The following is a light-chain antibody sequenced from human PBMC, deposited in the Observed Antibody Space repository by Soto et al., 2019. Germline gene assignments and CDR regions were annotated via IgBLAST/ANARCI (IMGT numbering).Light chain of an antibody. V-gene: IGLV2-14*03. CDR2: DVS. CDR3: SSYTDSGTVVL. Sequence: QSVLTQPASVSGAPGQSITISCTGTSSDVDGYIYVSWYQQHPGKAPKLLIHDVSNGPSGVSRRFGGSKSDNTASLTISGLEGEDEAEYSCSSYTDSGTVVLFGGGTKVTV. J-gene: IGLJ2*01. CDR1: SSDVDGYIY.